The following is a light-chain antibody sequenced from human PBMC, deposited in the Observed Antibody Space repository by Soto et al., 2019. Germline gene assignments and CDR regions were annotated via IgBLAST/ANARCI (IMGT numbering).Light chain of an antibody. CDR2: GAS. CDR1: QSVSSN. J-gene: IGKJ3*01. Sequence: EIVMTQSPATLSVSPGERATLSCTASQSVSSNLAWYQQKPGQAPRLLIYGASTRATGIPARFSGRGSGTEFTLTISSLQSEDFAVYYCQQYNNWPPIFTFGPGTKVDIK. V-gene: IGKV3-15*01. CDR3: QQYNNWPPIFT.